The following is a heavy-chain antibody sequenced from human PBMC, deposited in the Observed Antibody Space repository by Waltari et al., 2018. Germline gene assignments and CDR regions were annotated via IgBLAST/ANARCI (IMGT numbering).Heavy chain of an antibody. Sequence: VQLVESGGGVVQPGRSLRLSCAASAFTFSNSAIHWVRQAPGKWLEWVAIISYDGSNQFYADSVKGRFTLSRDNSRNTLYLQMNSLRAEDTAVYYCAGQPWTLVMSEPLDYWGQGTLVTVSS. CDR1: AFTFSNSA. CDR2: ISYDGSNQ. D-gene: IGHD2-21*01. J-gene: IGHJ4*02. V-gene: IGHV3-30-3*01. CDR3: AGQPWTLVMSEPLDY.